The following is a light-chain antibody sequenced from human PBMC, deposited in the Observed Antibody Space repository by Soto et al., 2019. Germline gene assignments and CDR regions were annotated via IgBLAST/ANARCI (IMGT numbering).Light chain of an antibody. V-gene: IGKV1-5*01. CDR2: GAS. Sequence: DIQMTQSPSTLSVSVGDRVTITCRASQNIASWLAWYQQEPGKAPKVLIYGASTLESGVPSRFSGSGSGTEFTLTISNLQPGDFATYYCQQYNTYSATFGQGTRLEIK. J-gene: IGKJ5*01. CDR3: QQYNTYSAT. CDR1: QNIASW.